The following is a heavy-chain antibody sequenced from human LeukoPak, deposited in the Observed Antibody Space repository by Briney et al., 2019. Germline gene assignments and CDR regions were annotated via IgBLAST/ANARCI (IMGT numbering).Heavy chain of an antibody. D-gene: IGHD3-22*01. CDR1: GGSISVYY. J-gene: IGHJ1*01. Sequence: PSEPLSLTCTVSGGSISVYYWSWIRQPTGKGLEWRGYIYYSGSTNYNPSLKSRVTISVDTSKNQFSLKLSSVTAADTAVYYCARHSKYYYDSSGSYVGYFQHWGQGTLVTVSS. CDR2: IYYSGST. V-gene: IGHV4-59*08. CDR3: ARHSKYYYDSSGSYVGYFQH.